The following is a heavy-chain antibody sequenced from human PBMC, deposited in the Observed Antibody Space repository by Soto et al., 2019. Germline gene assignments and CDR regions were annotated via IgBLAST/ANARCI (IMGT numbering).Heavy chain of an antibody. CDR3: TTGLGKTSVPFDY. CDR1: GFPSNNAW. Sequence: PGGSLRLSCAASGFPSNNAWMSLVRRSPGKGLEWVGRIKSKTDGGTTDYVAPVKGRFTISRDDSKNTLYLQMNSLKTEDTAVYYCTTGLGKTSVPFDYWGQGTVVTLSS. J-gene: IGHJ4*02. CDR2: IKSKTDGGTT. V-gene: IGHV3-15*01.